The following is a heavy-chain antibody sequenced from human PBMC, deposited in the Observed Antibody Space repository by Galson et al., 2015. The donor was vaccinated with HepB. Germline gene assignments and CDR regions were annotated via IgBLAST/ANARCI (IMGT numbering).Heavy chain of an antibody. CDR1: GYTFTSSA. J-gene: IGHJ5*02. Sequence: SVKVSCKASGYTFTSSALHWVRQAPGPRLEWMGWINAGNGNTKYSQNFQSRVTFTRDTSASTAYMELSSLSSEDMAVYYCARGLVGATNWFDPWGQGTLVAL. V-gene: IGHV1-3*01. D-gene: IGHD1-26*01. CDR3: ARGLVGATNWFDP. CDR2: INAGNGNT.